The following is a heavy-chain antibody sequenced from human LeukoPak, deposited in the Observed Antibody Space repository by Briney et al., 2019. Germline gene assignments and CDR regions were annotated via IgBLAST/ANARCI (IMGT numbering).Heavy chain of an antibody. J-gene: IGHJ6*03. D-gene: IGHD3-10*01. CDR2: IYTSGST. V-gene: IGHV4-4*07. CDR1: GGSISSYY. CDR3: ARVVDYGSGSSPGYYYYMDV. Sequence: SETLSLTCTVSGGSISSYYWSWIQQPAGKGLEWIGRIYTSGSTNYNPSLKSRVTMSVDTSKNQFSLKLSSVTAADTAVYYCARVVDYGSGSSPGYYYYMDVWGKGTTVTISS.